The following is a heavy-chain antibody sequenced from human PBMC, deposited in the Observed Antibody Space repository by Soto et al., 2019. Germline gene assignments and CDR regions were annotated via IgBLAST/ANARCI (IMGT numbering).Heavy chain of an antibody. V-gene: IGHV3-74*01. CDR1: GFTFSNYW. D-gene: IGHD6-19*01. J-gene: IGHJ5*02. Sequence: EVQLVESGGGLVQPGGSLRLSCAASGFTFSNYWMHWVRQAPGKGLVWVSRINSDGSSTTYADSVKGRFTISRDNAKNTLYLQMSSLRAEDTAMYYCARGGSDIAVDNWFDPWGQGTLVTVSS. CDR3: ARGGSDIAVDNWFDP. CDR2: INSDGSST.